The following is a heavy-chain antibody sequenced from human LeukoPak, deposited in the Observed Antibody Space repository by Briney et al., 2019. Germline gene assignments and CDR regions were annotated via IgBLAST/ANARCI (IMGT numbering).Heavy chain of an antibody. D-gene: IGHD2-21*02. Sequence: GSLRLSCAASGFNFGSYAMTWVRQSPGKGLEWVSGITPRGGSTYYADSVKGRFTISRDNSKNTLYLQMNSLRDEDTAVYYWARALPFIVVVTAIDYWGQGTLVTVSS. V-gene: IGHV3-23*01. CDR3: ARALPFIVVVTAIDY. J-gene: IGHJ4*02. CDR2: ITPRGGST. CDR1: GFNFGSYA.